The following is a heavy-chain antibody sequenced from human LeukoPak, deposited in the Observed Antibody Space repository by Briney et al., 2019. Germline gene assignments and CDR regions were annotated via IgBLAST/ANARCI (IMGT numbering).Heavy chain of an antibody. D-gene: IGHD2-8*01. CDR3: AKVEMVGRYYYYYYMDV. J-gene: IGHJ6*03. V-gene: IGHV3-30*02. CDR2: IRYDGSNK. Sequence: GGSLRLSCAASGFTFSSYGMHWVRQAPGKGLEWVAFIRYDGSNKYYADFVKGRFTISRDNSKNTLYLQMNSLRAEDTAVYYCAKVEMVGRYYYYYYMDVWGKGTTVTVSS. CDR1: GFTFSSYG.